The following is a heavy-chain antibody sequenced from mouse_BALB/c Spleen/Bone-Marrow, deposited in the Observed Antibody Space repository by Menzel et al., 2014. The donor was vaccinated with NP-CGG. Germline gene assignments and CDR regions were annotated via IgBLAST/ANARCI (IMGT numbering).Heavy chain of an antibody. CDR3: ARETYDGSRFDY. CDR2: ITYDGST. J-gene: IGHJ2*01. V-gene: IGHV3-6*01. D-gene: IGHD2-3*01. CDR1: DNSITSAYF. Sequence: EVQVLESGPGLVKPSPSVSLSCSATDNSITSAYFWNWIRQFPGNILEWMGNITYDGSTNYNPTFKNRISITRDKSKDQIILKLNTRTTEDTATYYCARETYDGSRFDYWGQGTTLTVSS.